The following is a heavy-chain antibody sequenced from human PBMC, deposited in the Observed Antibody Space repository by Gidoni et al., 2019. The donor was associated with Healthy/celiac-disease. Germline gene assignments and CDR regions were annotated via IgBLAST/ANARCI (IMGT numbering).Heavy chain of an antibody. D-gene: IGHD4-17*01. Sequence: EVQLVESGGVVVQPGGSLRLSCAASGFTFDDYTMHWVRQAPGKGLEWVSLISWDGGSTYYADSVKGRFTISRDNSKNSLYLQMNSLRTEDTALYYCAKEEETTVTTSPFDYWGQGTLVTVSS. J-gene: IGHJ4*02. CDR2: ISWDGGST. V-gene: IGHV3-43*01. CDR3: AKEEETTVTTSPFDY. CDR1: GFTFDDYT.